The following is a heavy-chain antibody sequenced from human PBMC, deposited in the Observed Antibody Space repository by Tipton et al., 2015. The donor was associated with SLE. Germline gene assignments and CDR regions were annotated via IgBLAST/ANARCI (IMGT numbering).Heavy chain of an antibody. J-gene: IGHJ4*02. CDR2: IYTRGST. CDR3: AREKIGGSYYGYIEY. V-gene: IGHV4-61*02. D-gene: IGHD1-26*01. Sequence: TLSLTCTVSGVSITSGSYHWSWIRQPAGKGLEWIGRIYTRGSTNYNPSLMNRVTISGDTSKNQVSLKLSSVTAADTAIYYCAREKIGGSYYGYIEYWGPGTLVTISS. CDR1: GVSITSGSYH.